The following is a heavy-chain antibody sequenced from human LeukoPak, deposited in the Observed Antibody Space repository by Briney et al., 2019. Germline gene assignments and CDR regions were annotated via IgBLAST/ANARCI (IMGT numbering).Heavy chain of an antibody. Sequence: PGGSLRLPCAASGFTFSSYSMNWVRQAPGKGLEWVSSISSSSSYIYYADSVKGRFTISRDNAKNSLYLQMNSLRAEDTAVYYCARVRGYSNYVSYWGQGTLVTVSS. D-gene: IGHD4-11*01. J-gene: IGHJ4*02. CDR1: GFTFSSYS. V-gene: IGHV3-21*01. CDR3: ARVRGYSNYVSY. CDR2: ISSSSSYI.